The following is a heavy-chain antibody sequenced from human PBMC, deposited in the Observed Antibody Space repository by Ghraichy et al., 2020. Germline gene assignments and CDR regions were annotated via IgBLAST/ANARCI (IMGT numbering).Heavy chain of an antibody. CDR2: IYQNHNT. CDR3: SSRLGVADARESGY. Sequence: GGYLRLSCEASEFSVRDNYMSWVRLAPGKGLEWISVIYQNHNTYYANSVRGRFTVSRDDSKNTVYLQMNSLRAEDTAIYYWSSRLGVADARESGYWGQGTLVTVSS. V-gene: IGHV3-53*01. J-gene: IGHJ4*02. CDR1: EFSVRDNY. D-gene: IGHD6-19*01.